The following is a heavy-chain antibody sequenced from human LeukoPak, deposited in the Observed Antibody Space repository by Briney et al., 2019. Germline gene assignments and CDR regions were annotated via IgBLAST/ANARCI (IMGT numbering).Heavy chain of an antibody. J-gene: IGHJ6*02. CDR2: IKQDGSEK. V-gene: IGHV3-7*01. D-gene: IGHD1-26*01. CDR3: ARDRVGATGYYYYGMDV. Sequence: GGSLRLSCAASGFTFSSYWMSWVRQAPGKGLEWVANIKQDGSEKYYVDSVKGRFTISRDNAKNSLYLQINSLRAEDTAVYYCARDRVGATGYYYYGMDVWGQGTTVTVSS. CDR1: GFTFSSYW.